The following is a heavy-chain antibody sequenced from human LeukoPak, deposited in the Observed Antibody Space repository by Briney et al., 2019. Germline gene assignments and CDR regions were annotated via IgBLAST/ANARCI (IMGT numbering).Heavy chain of an antibody. J-gene: IGHJ4*02. CDR1: GFTFSNYA. V-gene: IGHV3-23*01. Sequence: GGSLRLSCAASGFTFSNYAVSWVRQAPGKGLEWVSAIGGSGGTTYYADSVKGRFTISRDNSKNTLYLQMNSLRAEDTAVYYCAKDWGGNEPYYFDYWGRGTLVTVSS. CDR2: IGGSGGTT. D-gene: IGHD4-23*01. CDR3: AKDWGGNEPYYFDY.